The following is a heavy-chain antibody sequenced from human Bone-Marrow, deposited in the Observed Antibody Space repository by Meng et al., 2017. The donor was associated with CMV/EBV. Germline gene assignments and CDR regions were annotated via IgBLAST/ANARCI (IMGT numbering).Heavy chain of an antibody. CDR2: ISSSGSTI. D-gene: IGHD3-3*01. J-gene: IGHJ3*02. V-gene: IGHV3-48*04. Sequence: GGSLRLSCAASGFTFSSYSMTWVRQAPGKGLEWVSSISSSGSTIYYADSVKGRFTISRDNAKNSLYLQMNSLRAEDTAVYYCARDARVTIFGVVIDAFDIWGQGTMVTVSS. CDR1: GFTFSSYS. CDR3: ARDARVTIFGVVIDAFDI.